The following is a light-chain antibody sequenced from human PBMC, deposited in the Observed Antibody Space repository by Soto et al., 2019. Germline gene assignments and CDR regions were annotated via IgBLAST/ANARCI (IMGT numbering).Light chain of an antibody. CDR1: SSDVGGFDH. J-gene: IGLJ1*01. V-gene: IGLV2-14*03. CDR3: NSFTPTNTYG. Sequence: QSVLTQPASVSGSPGQSITISCTGASSDVGGFDHVSWYQQHPGKVPRLLIYDVSSRPSGVSDRFSGSKSGNTASLTISGLQAEDEADYYCNSFTPTNTYGFGTGTKVTVL. CDR2: DVS.